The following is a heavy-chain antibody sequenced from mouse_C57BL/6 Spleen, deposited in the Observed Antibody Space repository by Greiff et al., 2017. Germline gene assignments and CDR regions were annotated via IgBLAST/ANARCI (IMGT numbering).Heavy chain of an antibody. CDR3: SRGHYYGSSAFAY. V-gene: IGHV1-53*01. Sequence: QVQLQQPGPELVKPGASVKLSCKASGFTFTSYWMHWVKQRPGQGLEWIGNITPSNGGTNYTEKFKSKATLTVDKYSSTAYMQLSSLTSTDSAVYYCSRGHYYGSSAFAYGGQGTLVTVSA. CDR2: ITPSNGGT. CDR1: GFTFTSYW. D-gene: IGHD1-1*01. J-gene: IGHJ3*01.